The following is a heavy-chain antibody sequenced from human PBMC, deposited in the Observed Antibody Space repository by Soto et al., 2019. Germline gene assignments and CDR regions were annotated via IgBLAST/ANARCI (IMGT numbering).Heavy chain of an antibody. CDR2: ISAYNGNT. V-gene: IGHV1-18*01. Sequence: ASVKVSCKASGYTFTSYGISWVRQAPGQGLEWMGWISAYNGNTNYAQKLQGRVTMTTDTSTSTAYMELRSLRSDDTAVYYCARPSFPSIAARPNWFDPWGQGTLVTVSS. CDR1: GYTFTSYG. CDR3: ARPSFPSIAARPNWFDP. J-gene: IGHJ5*02. D-gene: IGHD6-6*01.